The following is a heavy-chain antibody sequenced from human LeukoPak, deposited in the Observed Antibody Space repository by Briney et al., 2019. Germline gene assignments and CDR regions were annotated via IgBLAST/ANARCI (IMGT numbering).Heavy chain of an antibody. D-gene: IGHD2-21*02. V-gene: IGHV4-39*01. Sequence: SETLSLTCTVSGGSISSSSYYWGWIRQPPGKGLEWIGSIYYSGSTYYNPSLKSRVTISVDTSKNQFSLKLSSVTAADTAVYYCARRCGGDCYSWGRYYYGMDVWGQGTTVTVSS. CDR2: IYYSGST. CDR1: GGSISSSSYY. J-gene: IGHJ6*02. CDR3: ARRCGGDCYSWGRYYYGMDV.